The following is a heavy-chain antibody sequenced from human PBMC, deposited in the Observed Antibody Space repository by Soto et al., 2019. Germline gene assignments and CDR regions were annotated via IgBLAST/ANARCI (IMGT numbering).Heavy chain of an antibody. D-gene: IGHD2-8*01. V-gene: IGHV1-3*04. CDR2: VNSGNGKT. CDR3: GVGPANGDVKQ. J-gene: IGHJ4*02. Sequence: VAVKVSCKASGYTFTTYGMHWLGQAPGQRLEWMGWVNSGNGKTAYSQKFQGRVTINRDTSASTGYMELSSLSSEDMAVDFCGVGPANGDVKQWGQGTLVIV. CDR1: GYTFTTYG.